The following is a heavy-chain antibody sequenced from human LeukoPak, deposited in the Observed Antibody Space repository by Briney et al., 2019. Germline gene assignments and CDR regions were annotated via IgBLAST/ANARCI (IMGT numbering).Heavy chain of an antibody. V-gene: IGHV1-69*04. D-gene: IGHD5-18*01. CDR2: IIPILGIA. CDR3: AIDWSIQLWLWDY. CDR1: GGTFSSYA. Sequence: GASVKVSCKASGGTFSSYAISWVRQAPGQGLEWMGRIIPILGIANYAQKFQGRVTITADKSTSTAYMELSSLRSEDTAVYYCAIDWSIQLWLWDYWGQGTLVTVSS. J-gene: IGHJ4*02.